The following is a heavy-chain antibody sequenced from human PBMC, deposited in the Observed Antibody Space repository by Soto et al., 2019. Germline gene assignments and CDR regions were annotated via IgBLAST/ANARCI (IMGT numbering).Heavy chain of an antibody. V-gene: IGHV3-9*01. CDR1: GFTFDDYA. Sequence: GGSLRLSCAASGFTFDDYAMHWVRQAPGKGLEWVSGISWNSGSIGYADSVKGRFTISRDNSKNTLYLQMNSLRAEDTAVYYCAKRLSPSSYWSAEEYFDYWGQGTLVTVSS. CDR2: ISWNSGSI. CDR3: AKRLSPSSYWSAEEYFDY. J-gene: IGHJ4*02. D-gene: IGHD3-10*01.